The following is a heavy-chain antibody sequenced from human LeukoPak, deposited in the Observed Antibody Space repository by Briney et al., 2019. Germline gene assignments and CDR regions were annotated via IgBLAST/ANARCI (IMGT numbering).Heavy chain of an antibody. CDR2: ISRSGST. V-gene: IGHV3-23*01. J-gene: IGHJ3*02. D-gene: IGHD5-12*01. CDR3: AKGGYIAFDI. CDR1: GFTFSAYD. Sequence: AGSLRLSCAASGFTFSAYDMQWVRQAPGKGPEWVSGISRSGSTYYRDSVKGRFTISRDNYKNTLYLQMNSLRDEDTAVYYCAKGGYIAFDIWGQGTMVTVSS.